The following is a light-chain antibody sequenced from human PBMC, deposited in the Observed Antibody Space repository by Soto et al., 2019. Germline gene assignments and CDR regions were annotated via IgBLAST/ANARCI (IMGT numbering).Light chain of an antibody. Sequence: QSALTQPASVSGSPGQSITISCTGTSSDVGSYNLVSWYQQHPGKAPKLMIYEGSKRPSGVSNRFSGSKSGNTASLTISGLQAEDEADYYCCSYAGSSFVFGPGTKVTVL. V-gene: IGLV2-23*01. CDR1: SSDVGSYNL. CDR2: EGS. J-gene: IGLJ1*01. CDR3: CSYAGSSFV.